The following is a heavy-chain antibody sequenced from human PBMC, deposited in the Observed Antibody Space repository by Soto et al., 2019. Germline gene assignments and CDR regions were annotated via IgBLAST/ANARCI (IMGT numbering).Heavy chain of an antibody. CDR1: GFTFSSYA. CDR3: ARAYSSSWFDP. CDR2: ISYDGSNK. J-gene: IGHJ5*02. D-gene: IGHD6-6*01. V-gene: IGHV3-30-3*01. Sequence: QVQLVESGGGVVQPGRSLRLSCAASGFTFSSYAMHWVRQAPGKGLEWVAVISYDGSNKYYADSVKGRFTISRDNSKNTLYLQMNSLSAEDTAVYYCARAYSSSWFDPWGQGTLVTVSS.